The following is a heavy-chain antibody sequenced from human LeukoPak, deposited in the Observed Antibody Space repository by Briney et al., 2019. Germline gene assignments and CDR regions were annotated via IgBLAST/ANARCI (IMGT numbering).Heavy chain of an antibody. D-gene: IGHD2-2*01. Sequence: ASVKVSCKASGYTFTRYDINWVRQATGQGLEWMGWISAYNGNTNYAQKLQGRVTMTTDTSTSTAYMELRSLRSDDTAVYYCARSQRSTSRNWFDPWGQGTLVTVSS. CDR3: ARSQRSTSRNWFDP. V-gene: IGHV1-18*01. J-gene: IGHJ5*02. CDR1: GYTFTRYD. CDR2: ISAYNGNT.